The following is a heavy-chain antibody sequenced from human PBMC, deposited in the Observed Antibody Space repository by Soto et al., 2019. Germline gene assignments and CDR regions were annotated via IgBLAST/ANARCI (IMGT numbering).Heavy chain of an antibody. CDR1: GYTFTSYC. V-gene: IGHV1-46*03. CDR2: ISPNNGST. D-gene: IGHD3-9*01. CDR3: ARDVKEYDILTGYPNGFDP. J-gene: IGHJ5*02. Sequence: ASVKVSCKASGYTFTSYCISWVRQAPGQGLEWMGRISPNNGSTSYAQKFQGRVTMTRDTSTSTVYMELSSLRSEDTAVYYCARDVKEYDILTGYPNGFDPWGQGTLVTVSS.